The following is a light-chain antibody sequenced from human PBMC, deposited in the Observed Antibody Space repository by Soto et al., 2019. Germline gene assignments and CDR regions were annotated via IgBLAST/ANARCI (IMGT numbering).Light chain of an antibody. CDR3: ASYTNTTTWV. Sequence: QSVLTQPASVSGSPGQSITISCTGTSSDFGSYNLVSWFQQYPGEAPKLLIYEVSNRPSGVSNRFSASKSGNTASLTISGLQAEDEADYYCASYTNTTTWVFGGGTKLTVL. V-gene: IGLV2-14*02. CDR1: SSDFGSYNL. CDR2: EVS. J-gene: IGLJ3*02.